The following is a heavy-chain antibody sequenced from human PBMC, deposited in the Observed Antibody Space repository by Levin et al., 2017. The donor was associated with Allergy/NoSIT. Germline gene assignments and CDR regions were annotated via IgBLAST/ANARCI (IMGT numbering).Heavy chain of an antibody. D-gene: IGHD3-16*01. CDR3: AKQRGEYCYYNGMDV. V-gene: IGHV3-30*18. J-gene: IGHJ6*02. CDR1: GFSLSHYG. CDR2: ISYDGSDK. Sequence: SGGSLRLSCAASGFSLSHYGMHWVRQAPGEGLEWVALISYDGSDKYYADSVKGRFTISRDNSKNTLYLQMNSLRIEDTAAYFCAKQRGEYCYYNGMDVGGQGTTVTVSS.